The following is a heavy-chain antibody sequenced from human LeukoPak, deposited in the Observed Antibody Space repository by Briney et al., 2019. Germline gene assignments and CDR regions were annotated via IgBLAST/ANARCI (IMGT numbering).Heavy chain of an antibody. Sequence: GGSLRLSCAASGFTFNSYGMHWVRQAPGKGLEWVAFIRYDGSNKYYADSVKGRFTISRDNSKNTLYLQMNSLRAEDTAVYYCAREATAEDYYYYYMDVWGKGTTVTVSS. CDR3: AREATAEDYYYYYMDV. CDR1: GFTFNSYG. J-gene: IGHJ6*03. CDR2: IRYDGSNK. V-gene: IGHV3-30*02. D-gene: IGHD1-26*01.